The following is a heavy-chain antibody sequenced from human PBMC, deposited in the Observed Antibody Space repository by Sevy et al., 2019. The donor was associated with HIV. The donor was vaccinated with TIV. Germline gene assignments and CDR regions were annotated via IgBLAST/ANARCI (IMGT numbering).Heavy chain of an antibody. CDR3: AKGYCSGGSCTRDYYYYGMDV. CDR1: GFTFSSYA. D-gene: IGHD2-15*01. Sequence: GGSLRLSCAASGFTFSSYAMNWVRQAPGKGLEWVSSISSSGRSTYYADSVEGRFTISRDNSENTLYLQTNSLRADDTAVYYCAKGYCSGGSCTRDYYYYGMDVWGQGTTVTVSS. J-gene: IGHJ6*02. CDR2: ISSSGRST. V-gene: IGHV3-23*01.